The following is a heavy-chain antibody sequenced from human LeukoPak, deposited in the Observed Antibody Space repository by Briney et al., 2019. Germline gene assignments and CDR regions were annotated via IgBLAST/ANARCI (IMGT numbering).Heavy chain of an antibody. J-gene: IGHJ4*02. CDR3: ARQYIYGGRDFDY. CDR1: GGSISGYY. V-gene: IGHV4-4*07. Sequence: SETLSLTCTVSGGSISGYYWSWIRQPAGKGLEWIGRILTSGNTNYNPSLKSRVTMSVDTSKKQFSLKLSSVTAADTAVYYCARQYIYGGRDFDYWGQGTLVTVSS. D-gene: IGHD5-18*01. CDR2: ILTSGNT.